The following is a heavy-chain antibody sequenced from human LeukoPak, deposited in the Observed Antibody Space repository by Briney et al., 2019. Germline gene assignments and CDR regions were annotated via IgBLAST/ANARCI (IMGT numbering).Heavy chain of an antibody. J-gene: IGHJ4*02. V-gene: IGHV3-7*03. CDR1: GFPFNAYW. CDR3: ARSLPYGTTWYGRSDF. D-gene: IGHD6-13*01. CDR2: IRQDGDTK. Sequence: GGSLRLSCAASGFPFNAYWMTWVRRAPGKGLEWVANIRQDGDTKYYVDSVKGRFTISRDNAMNSLYLQMNSLRAEDTAIYYCARSLPYGTTWYGRSDFWGQGTLVTVSS.